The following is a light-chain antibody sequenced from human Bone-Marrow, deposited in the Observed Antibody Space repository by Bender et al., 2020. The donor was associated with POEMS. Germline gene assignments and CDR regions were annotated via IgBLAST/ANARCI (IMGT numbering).Light chain of an antibody. V-gene: IGLV1-44*01. Sequence: QSVLTQPLSASGTSGQRVTISCSGGSSNIGAHAVNWYQHLPGTAPKLLIYSSHRRPSEVPDRFSGSRSGTSASLAISGLQSEDEADYYCAVWDDSLNGWVFGGGTKLTVL. J-gene: IGLJ3*02. CDR2: SSH. CDR3: AVWDDSLNGWV. CDR1: SSNIGAHA.